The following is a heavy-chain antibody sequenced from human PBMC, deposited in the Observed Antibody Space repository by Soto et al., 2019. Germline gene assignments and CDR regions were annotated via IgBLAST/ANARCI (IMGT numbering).Heavy chain of an antibody. CDR3: VAFRIGY. D-gene: IGHD2-15*01. CDR2: IRPKSEGGTS. Sequence: EVQLVESGGPLVEPGGSLGLSCAVSGFTSTSAWMHWVRQAPGKGLEWVGRIRPKSEGGTSDYTAPVKGRFTISRDDSKNTLYLQMNSLKTEDSAVYYCVAFRIGYWGQGTLVTVSS. J-gene: IGHJ4*02. CDR1: GFTSTSAW. V-gene: IGHV3-15*07.